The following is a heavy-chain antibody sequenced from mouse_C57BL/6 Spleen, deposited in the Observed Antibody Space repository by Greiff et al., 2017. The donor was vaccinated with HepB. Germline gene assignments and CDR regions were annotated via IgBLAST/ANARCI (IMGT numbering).Heavy chain of an antibody. V-gene: IGHV5-17*01. CDR3: ARRTKLGNYAMDY. CDR2: ISSGSSTI. J-gene: IGHJ4*01. Sequence: EVKLMESGGGLVKPGASLKLSCAASGFTFSDYGMHWVRQAPEKGLEWVAYISSGSSTIYYADTLKGRFTISRDNAKNTLCLQMTRLRSEDTAVYYCARRTKLGNYAMDYWGQGTSVTVSS. CDR1: GFTFSDYG. D-gene: IGHD4-1*01.